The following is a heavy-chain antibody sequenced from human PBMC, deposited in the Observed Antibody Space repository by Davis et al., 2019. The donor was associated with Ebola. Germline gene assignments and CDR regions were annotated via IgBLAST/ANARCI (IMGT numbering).Heavy chain of an antibody. J-gene: IGHJ6*02. Sequence: PGGSLRLSCAASGFTFSSYGMHWVRQAPGKGLEWVAVIWYDGSNKYYADSVMGRFTISRDNSKNTLYLQMNSLRAEDTAVYYCARDKYFLYYYGMDVWGQGTTVTVSS. V-gene: IGHV3-33*01. CDR1: GFTFSSYG. CDR3: ARDKYFLYYYGMDV. D-gene: IGHD2/OR15-2a*01. CDR2: IWYDGSNK.